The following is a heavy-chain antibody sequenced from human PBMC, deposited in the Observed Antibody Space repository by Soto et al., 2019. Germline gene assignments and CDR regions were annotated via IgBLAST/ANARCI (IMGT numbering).Heavy chain of an antibody. Sequence: EVQLVESGGGLVQPGGSLRLSCAASGFTFRSYAMHWVRQAPGKGLEYVSAISSNGGSTYYANSVKGRFTISRDNSKNTLYLQMGSLRAEDMAVYYCARGTSCFDYWGQGTLVTVSS. CDR1: GFTFRSYA. CDR3: ARGTSCFDY. CDR2: ISSNGGST. V-gene: IGHV3-64*01. J-gene: IGHJ4*02. D-gene: IGHD2-2*01.